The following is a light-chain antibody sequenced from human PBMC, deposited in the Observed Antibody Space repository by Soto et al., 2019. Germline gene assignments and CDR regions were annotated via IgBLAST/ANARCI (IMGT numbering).Light chain of an antibody. CDR3: QQYGSSPWT. J-gene: IGKJ1*01. V-gene: IGKV3-20*01. CDR1: QSVSSSY. Sequence: EIVLTQSPGTLSLSPGARATLSCRASQSVSSSYLAWYQQKHGQAPRLLIYGASSRATGIPDRFSGSGSVTDITLTISRLEADDFAVYYCQQYGSSPWTFGQVT. CDR2: GAS.